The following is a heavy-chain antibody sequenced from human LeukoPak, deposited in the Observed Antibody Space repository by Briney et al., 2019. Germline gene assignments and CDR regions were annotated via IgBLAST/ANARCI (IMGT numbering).Heavy chain of an antibody. Sequence: SETLSLTCTVSGGSISTYYWSWIRQPPGKGLEWIGYIYYSGSTNSNPSLKSRVTISVDTSKNQFSLKPTSVTAADTAVYYCARRDGGAAFDIWGQGTMVTVSS. CDR2: IYYSGST. J-gene: IGHJ3*02. D-gene: IGHD4-23*01. CDR3: ARRDGGAAFDI. CDR1: GGSISTYY. V-gene: IGHV4-59*08.